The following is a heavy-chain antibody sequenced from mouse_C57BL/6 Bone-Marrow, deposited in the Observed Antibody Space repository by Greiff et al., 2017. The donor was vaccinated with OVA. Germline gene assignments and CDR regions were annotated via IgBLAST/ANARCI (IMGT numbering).Heavy chain of an antibody. CDR3: ARSLLFIPDY. CDR1: GYTFTSYW. J-gene: IGHJ2*01. D-gene: IGHD1-1*01. V-gene: IGHV1-55*01. Sequence: QVQLQQSGAELVKPGASVKMSCKASGYTFTSYWITWVKQRPGQGLEWIGDIYPGSGSTNYNEKFKSKATLTVDTSASSAYMQLSSLTSEDSAVYYCARSLLFIPDYWGQGTTLTVSS. CDR2: IYPGSGST.